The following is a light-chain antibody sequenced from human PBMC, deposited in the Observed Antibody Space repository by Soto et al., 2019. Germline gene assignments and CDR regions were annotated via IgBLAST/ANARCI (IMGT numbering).Light chain of an antibody. CDR2: GSS. CDR1: QSVNSNF. Sequence: EIVLTQSPGTLSLSPGERATLSCRASQSVNSNFLAWYQQKPGQAPRLLVYGSSTMAAGVPDRFSGSGSWTDFTLTISRLEPEDFAVYYCQQYGRSPLLYTFGQGTKLRVK. CDR3: QQYGRSPLLYT. V-gene: IGKV3-20*01. J-gene: IGKJ2*01.